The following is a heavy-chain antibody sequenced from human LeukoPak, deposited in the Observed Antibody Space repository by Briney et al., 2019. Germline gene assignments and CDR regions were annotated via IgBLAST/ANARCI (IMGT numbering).Heavy chain of an antibody. Sequence: GGSLRLPCAASGFTFSTYTMYWVRQPPGKGLEWVSIIGGSGGDIHYADSVKDRFTISRDNSKNTLYLQMNSLRVEDTAIYYCAIDPNWGIHYWGQGVLVTVSS. CDR2: IGGSGGDI. CDR1: GFTFSTYT. CDR3: AIDPNWGIHY. J-gene: IGHJ4*02. V-gene: IGHV3-23*01. D-gene: IGHD7-27*01.